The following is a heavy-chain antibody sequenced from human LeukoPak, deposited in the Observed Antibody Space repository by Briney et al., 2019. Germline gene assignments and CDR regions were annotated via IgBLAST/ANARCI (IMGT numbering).Heavy chain of an antibody. J-gene: IGHJ4*02. CDR3: ARDRAGGSGSYSDY. CDR1: GFTFSDYY. V-gene: IGHV3-11*06. Sequence: GGSLRLSCAASGFTFSDYYMIWIRQAPGKGLEWVSYISSSGSYTNYADSVRGRVTISRDNAKNSLYLQMNSLRAEDTAVYYCARDRAGGSGSYSDYWDQGTLVTVSS. D-gene: IGHD1-26*01. CDR2: ISSSGSYT.